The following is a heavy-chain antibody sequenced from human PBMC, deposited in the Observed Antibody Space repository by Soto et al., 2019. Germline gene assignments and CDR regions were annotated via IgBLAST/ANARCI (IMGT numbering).Heavy chain of an antibody. D-gene: IGHD3-16*01. CDR2: ISHDGSNK. CDR3: AREPEGGAFDY. J-gene: IGHJ4*02. V-gene: IGHV3-30-3*01. Sequence: QVQLVESGGGVVQPGRSLRLSCAASGFTFSSYAMHWVRQAPGKGLEWVAVISHDGSNKYYADSVKGRFTISRDNSKNTLYLQMNSLRAEDTAVYYCAREPEGGAFDYWGQGTLVTVSS. CDR1: GFTFSSYA.